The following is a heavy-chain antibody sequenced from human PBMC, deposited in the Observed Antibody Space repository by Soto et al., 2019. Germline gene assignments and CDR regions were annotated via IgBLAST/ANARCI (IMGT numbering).Heavy chain of an antibody. CDR1: GDSISSDDYY. Sequence: QVQLQESGPGLVRPSQTLSLTCTVSGDSISSDDYYWTWIRQPPGKGLEWIGYVYYSGRTSYNPSLESRLTISIDTSKNQFSLKLKSVSAADTAVYYCARDRSNSPDYFDYWGQGTLVTVSS. J-gene: IGHJ4*02. D-gene: IGHD6-6*01. V-gene: IGHV4-30-4*01. CDR3: ARDRSNSPDYFDY. CDR2: VYYSGRT.